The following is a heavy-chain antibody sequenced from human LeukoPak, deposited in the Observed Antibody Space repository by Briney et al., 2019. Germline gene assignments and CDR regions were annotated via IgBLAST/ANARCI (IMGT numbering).Heavy chain of an antibody. D-gene: IGHD3-22*01. CDR2: IYYSGST. V-gene: IGHV4-59*08. CDR3: ARLDSSGYREDY. J-gene: IGHJ4*02. Sequence: PSETLSLTCTVSGGSISSYYWSWIRPPPGKGLEWIGYIYYSGSTNYNPSLKSRVTISVDTSKNQFSLKLSSVTAADTAVYYCARLDSSGYREDYWGQGTLVTVYS. CDR1: GGSISSYY.